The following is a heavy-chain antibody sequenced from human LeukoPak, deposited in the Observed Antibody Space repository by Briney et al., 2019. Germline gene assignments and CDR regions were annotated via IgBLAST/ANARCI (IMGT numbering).Heavy chain of an antibody. D-gene: IGHD6-6*01. Sequence: GGSLRLSCSASGFTFSTYWMSWVRQAPGKGLEWVANMRRDGNEIYYLDSVRGRFTISRDNAKNSLYLQMNSLRAEDTAVYYCPRFCWGTQLAAFDPWGQGTLVTVSS. V-gene: IGHV3-7*01. CDR2: MRRDGNEI. CDR3: PRFCWGTQLAAFDP. CDR1: GFTFSTYW. J-gene: IGHJ5*02.